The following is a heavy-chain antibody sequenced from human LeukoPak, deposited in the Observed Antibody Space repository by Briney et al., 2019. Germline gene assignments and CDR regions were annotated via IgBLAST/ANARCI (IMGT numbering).Heavy chain of an antibody. CDR3: ARGPVSFYYYYYGMGV. V-gene: IGHV4-34*01. CDR1: GGSFSGYY. Sequence: SETLSLTCAVYGGSFSGYYWSWIRQPPGKGLEWIGEINHSGSTNYNPSLKSRVTISVDTSKNQFSLKLSSVTAADTAVYYCARGPVSFYYYYYGMGVWGQGTTVTVSS. J-gene: IGHJ6*02. CDR2: INHSGST. D-gene: IGHD1-14*01.